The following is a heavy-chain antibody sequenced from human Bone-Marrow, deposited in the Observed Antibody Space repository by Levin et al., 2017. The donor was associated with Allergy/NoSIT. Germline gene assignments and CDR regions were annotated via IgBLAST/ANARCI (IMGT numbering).Heavy chain of an antibody. Sequence: GGSLRLSCAVSGFTFDDYGMSWVRQAPGKGLEWVSNINWNGGSTGYADSVKGRFIISGDNTKNSLYLQMNSLRAEDTAIYYCARLFGRFPMFSYGLDVWGHGTTVTVSS. CDR1: GFTFDDYG. J-gene: IGHJ6*02. CDR3: ARLFGRFPMFSYGLDV. D-gene: IGHD3-16*01. CDR2: INWNGGST. V-gene: IGHV3-20*04.